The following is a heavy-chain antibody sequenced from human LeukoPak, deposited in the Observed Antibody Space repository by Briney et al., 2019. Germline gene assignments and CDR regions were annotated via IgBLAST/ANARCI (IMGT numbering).Heavy chain of an antibody. J-gene: IGHJ3*02. Sequence: PSETLSLTCAVYGGSFSGYYWSWIRQPPGKGLEWIGEINHSGSTNYNPSLKSRVTISVDTSKNQFSLKLSSVTAADTAVYYCARQYVRFLEWLFQADAFDIWGQGTMVTVAS. V-gene: IGHV4-34*01. CDR1: GGSFSGYY. CDR2: INHSGST. CDR3: ARQYVRFLEWLFQADAFDI. D-gene: IGHD3-3*01.